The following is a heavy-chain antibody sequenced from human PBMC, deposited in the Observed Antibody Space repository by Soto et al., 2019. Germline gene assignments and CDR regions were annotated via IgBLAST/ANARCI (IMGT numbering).Heavy chain of an antibody. CDR3: ARDRLPMNYDSSGYYYYYYGMDV. V-gene: IGHV1-46*01. D-gene: IGHD3-22*01. Sequence: WASVKVSCKASGYTFTSYYMHWVRQAPGQGLEWMGIINPSGGSTSYAQKFQGRVTMTRDTSTSTVYMELSSLRSEDTAVYYCARDRLPMNYDSSGYYYYYYGMDVWGQGTTVTVSS. CDR2: INPSGGST. CDR1: GYTFTSYY. J-gene: IGHJ6*02.